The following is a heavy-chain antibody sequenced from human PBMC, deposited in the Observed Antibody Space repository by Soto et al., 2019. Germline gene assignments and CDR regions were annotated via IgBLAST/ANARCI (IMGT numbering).Heavy chain of an antibody. CDR1: GGTFSSYA. Sequence: GASAKVSCKASGGTFSSYAISWVRQAPGQGLEWMGGIIPISETTNYAQKFQGRVTITADESKSTAYMELSGLRSEDTAVYYCARSQGSSTSLEIYYYYYYGMGVWGQGTTVPVSS. D-gene: IGHD2-2*01. V-gene: IGHV1-69*01. J-gene: IGHJ6*02. CDR2: IIPISETT. CDR3: ARSQGSSTSLEIYYYYYYGMGV.